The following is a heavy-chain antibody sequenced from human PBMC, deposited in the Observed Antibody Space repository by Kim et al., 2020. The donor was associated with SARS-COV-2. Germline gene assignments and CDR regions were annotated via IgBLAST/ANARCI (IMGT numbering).Heavy chain of an antibody. Sequence: GGSLRLSCAASGFTFSSYGMHWVRQAPGKGLEWVAVIWYDGSNKYYADSVKGRFTISRDNSKNTLYLQMNSLRAEDTAVYYCARELQWELLREHAFDIWGQGTMVTVSS. V-gene: IGHV3-33*01. CDR1: GFTFSSYG. CDR2: IWYDGSNK. CDR3: ARELQWELLREHAFDI. D-gene: IGHD1-26*01. J-gene: IGHJ3*02.